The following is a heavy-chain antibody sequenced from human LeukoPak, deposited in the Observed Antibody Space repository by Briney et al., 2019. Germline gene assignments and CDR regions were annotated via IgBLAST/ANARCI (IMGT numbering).Heavy chain of an antibody. CDR3: ARDTSSWYEGFHY. J-gene: IGHJ4*02. V-gene: IGHV3-74*01. CDR2: INSDGSST. D-gene: IGHD6-13*01. CDR1: GFTLSSYW. Sequence: PGGSLRLSCAASGFTLSSYWMHWVRQVPGKGLVWVSRINSDGSSTSYADSVKGRFTISRDNAKNTLYLQMNSLRAEDTAVYYCARDTSSWYEGFHYWGQGTLVTVSP.